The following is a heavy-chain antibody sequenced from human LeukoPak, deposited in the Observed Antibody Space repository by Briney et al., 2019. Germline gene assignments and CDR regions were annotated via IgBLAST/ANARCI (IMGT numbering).Heavy chain of an antibody. J-gene: IGHJ4*02. D-gene: IGHD4-11*01. CDR2: ISGSGVTT. V-gene: IGHV3-23*01. CDR1: GFTFSNYA. Sequence: GGSLRLSCAASGFTFSNYAMSWVRQAPGKGLEWVSAISGSGVTTYYADSVKGRFTISRDNPKNTLYPQMHSLRAEDTAVYYCAKDQLTTVTTSFDYWGQGTLVTVSS. CDR3: AKDQLTTVTTSFDY.